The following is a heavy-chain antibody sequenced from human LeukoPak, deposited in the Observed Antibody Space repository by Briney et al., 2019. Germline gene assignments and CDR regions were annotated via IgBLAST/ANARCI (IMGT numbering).Heavy chain of an antibody. CDR3: ARGVPSPVVATTYYFDY. CDR1: GNSISSGDNY. D-gene: IGHD5-12*01. J-gene: IGHJ4*02. CDR2: IYTSGST. V-gene: IGHV4-61*02. Sequence: SQTLSLTCTVSGNSISSGDNYWSWIRQPAGKGLEWIGRIYTSGSTNYNPSLKSRVTISVDTSKNQFSLKLSSVTAADTAVYYCARGVPSPVVATTYYFDYWGQGTLVTVSS.